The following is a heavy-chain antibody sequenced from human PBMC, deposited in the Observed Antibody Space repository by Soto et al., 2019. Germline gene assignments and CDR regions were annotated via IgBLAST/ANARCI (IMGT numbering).Heavy chain of an antibody. CDR3: ARDQWGWGYYYHGMDV. CDR1: GFTFSSYG. CDR2: IWYDGSNK. V-gene: IGHV3-33*01. Sequence: QVQLVESGGGVVQPGRSLRLSCAASGFTFSSYGMHWVRQAPGKGLEWVAVIWYDGSNKYYADSVKGRSTISRDNSKNTLYLQMNSLRAEDTAVYYCARDQWGWGYYYHGMDVWGQGTTVTVSS. D-gene: IGHD1-26*01. J-gene: IGHJ6*02.